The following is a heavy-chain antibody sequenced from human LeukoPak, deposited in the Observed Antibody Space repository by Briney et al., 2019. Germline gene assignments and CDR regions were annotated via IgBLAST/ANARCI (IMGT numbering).Heavy chain of an antibody. V-gene: IGHV3-23*01. Sequence: GGSLRLSCAASGFSFGSYAMSWVRQAAGKGLEWVSEICGSVSGSGDCTHYADSVKGRFTISRDSSKKTLYLQMNSLRAEDTAVYYCANPLRASSWYESYYYGMDVWGQGTTVTVSS. D-gene: IGHD6-13*01. CDR2: ICGSVSGSGDCT. J-gene: IGHJ6*02. CDR1: GFSFGSYA. CDR3: ANPLRASSWYESYYYGMDV.